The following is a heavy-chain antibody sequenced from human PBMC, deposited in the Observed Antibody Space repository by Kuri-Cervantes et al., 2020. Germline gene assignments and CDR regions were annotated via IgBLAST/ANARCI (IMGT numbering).Heavy chain of an antibody. D-gene: IGHD3-10*01. CDR3: ARSYYYGSGRFDP. J-gene: IGHJ5*02. V-gene: IGHV4-61*01. CDR1: GGSVSSGSYY. CDR2: TYYSGST. Sequence: GSLRLSCNVSGGSVSSGSYYWSWIRQPPGKGLEWIGYTYYSGSTNYNPSLKSRVTISVDTSKNQFSLKLSSVTAADTAVYYCARSYYYGSGRFDPWGQGTLVTVSS.